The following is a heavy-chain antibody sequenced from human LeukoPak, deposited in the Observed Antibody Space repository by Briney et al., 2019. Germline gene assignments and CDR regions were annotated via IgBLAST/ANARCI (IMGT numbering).Heavy chain of an antibody. D-gene: IGHD6-19*01. J-gene: IGHJ4*02. CDR1: GFTFDDYA. CDR2: ISWNSGSI. Sequence: GRSLRLSCAASGFTFDDYAMHWVRQVPGKGLEWVSGISWNSGSIGYADSVKGRSTISRDNAKNSLYLQMNSLRAEDTALYYCAKDIGSGWYWSSTLDYWGQGTLVTVSS. V-gene: IGHV3-9*01. CDR3: AKDIGSGWYWSSTLDY.